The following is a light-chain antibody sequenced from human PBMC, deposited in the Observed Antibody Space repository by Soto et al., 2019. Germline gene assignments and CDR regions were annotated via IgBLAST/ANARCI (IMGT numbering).Light chain of an antibody. J-gene: IGLJ2*01. V-gene: IGLV2-23*01. CDR2: EGS. Sequence: QAVVTQPASVSGSPGQSITISCTGTSSNVGSYNLVSWYQQHPGKAPKLMIYEGSKRPSGVSNRFSGSKSGNTASLTISGLQAEDEADYYCCSYAGSVFGGGTKLTVL. CDR3: CSYAGSV. CDR1: SSNVGSYNL.